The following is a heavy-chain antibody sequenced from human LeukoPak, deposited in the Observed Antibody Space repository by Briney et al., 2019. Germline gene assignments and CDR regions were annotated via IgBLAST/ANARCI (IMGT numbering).Heavy chain of an antibody. CDR2: IYYSGST. Sequence: PSETLSLTCTVSGGSISSYYWSWIRQPPGKGLEWIGYIYYSGSTNYNPSLKSRVNISVETSKNQLSLKLRSVTPADTAVYYCARDDEEYRWFDPWGQGTLATASS. CDR1: GGSISSYY. J-gene: IGHJ5*02. D-gene: IGHD2/OR15-2a*01. V-gene: IGHV4-59*12. CDR3: ARDDEEYRWFDP.